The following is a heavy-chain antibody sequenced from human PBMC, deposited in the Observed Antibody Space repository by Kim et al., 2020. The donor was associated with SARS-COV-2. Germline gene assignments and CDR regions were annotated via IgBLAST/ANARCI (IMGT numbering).Heavy chain of an antibody. D-gene: IGHD2-15*01. CDR2: FDPEAGKT. J-gene: IGHJ4*02. V-gene: IGHV1-24*01. CDR1: GYALTDLS. CDR3: ATGYTSVGGDY. Sequence: ASVKVSCKVSGYALTDLSIHWVRQAPGKGFQWMGGFDPEAGKTIFAQNFQGRVTMTEDTSTDTAYMELSSLRSEDTAVYFCATGYTSVGGDYWGQGSLVTVSS.